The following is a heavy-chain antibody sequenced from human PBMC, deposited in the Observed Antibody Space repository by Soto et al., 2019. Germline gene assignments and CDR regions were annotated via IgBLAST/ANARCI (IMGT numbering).Heavy chain of an antibody. CDR1: GYSFTSYW. J-gene: IGHJ2*01. CDR3: ARPKVLYYDSSGYHNSPGYFDL. V-gene: IGHV5-51*01. D-gene: IGHD3-22*01. CDR2: IYPGDSDT. Sequence: GESLKISCKGSGYSFTSYWIGWVRQMPGKGLEWMGIIYPGDSDTRYSPSFQGQVTISADKSISTAYLQWSSLKASDTAMYYCARPKVLYYDSSGYHNSPGYFDLWGRGTLVTVSS.